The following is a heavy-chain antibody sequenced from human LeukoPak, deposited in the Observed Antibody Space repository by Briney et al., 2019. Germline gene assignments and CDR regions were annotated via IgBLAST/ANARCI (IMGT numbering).Heavy chain of an antibody. D-gene: IGHD1-1*01. CDR1: GFTFTNFG. Sequence: GGSLRLSCAASGFTFTNFGMHWVRQAPGKGLDWVAFIMYDGSIKFYADSVLGRFTISRHNSKNTLDLQMNSLRTEDTAVYYCVKESLEGDAWGQGTLVTVSS. CDR3: VKESLEGDA. CDR2: IMYDGSIK. J-gene: IGHJ5*02. V-gene: IGHV3-30*02.